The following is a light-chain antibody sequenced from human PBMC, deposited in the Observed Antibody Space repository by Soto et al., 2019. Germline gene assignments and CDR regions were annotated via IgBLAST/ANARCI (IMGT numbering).Light chain of an antibody. V-gene: IGKV3-15*01. CDR1: QSVSSE. CDR2: GAS. CDR3: QQYNNWPRT. J-gene: IGKJ1*01. Sequence: EILLTQSPGTLSVSPVEGGTRSCRARQSVSSEYLAWYQQRPDQAPRLLFYGASSRHTGIPARFSGSGSGTEFTLTISSLQSEDFAAYSCQQYNNWPRTFGQGTKVDIK.